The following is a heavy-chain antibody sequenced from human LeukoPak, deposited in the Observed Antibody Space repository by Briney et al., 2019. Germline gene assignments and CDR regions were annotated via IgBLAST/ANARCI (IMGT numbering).Heavy chain of an antibody. V-gene: IGHV3-21*01. D-gene: IGHD3-16*01. CDR3: ARGLTYYYYYMDV. J-gene: IGHJ6*03. CDR2: ISSSSSFI. Sequence: GGSLRLSCAASGFTFSSYSMNWVRQAPGKGLEWVSSISSSSSFIYYADSVKGRFTISRDNGETSLYLQMNSLRAEDTAVYYCARGLTYYYYYMDVWGKGTTVTVSS. CDR1: GFTFSSYS.